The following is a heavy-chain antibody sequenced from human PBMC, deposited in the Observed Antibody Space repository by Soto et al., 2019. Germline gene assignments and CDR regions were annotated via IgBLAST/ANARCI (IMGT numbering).Heavy chain of an antibody. J-gene: IGHJ5*02. V-gene: IGHV4-59*01. CDR2: IYYSGST. CDR3: AREYYYGSGTGGFDP. Sequence: QVQLQESGPGLVKPSETLSLTCTVSGGSISSYYWSWIRQPPGKGLEWIGYIYYSGSTNYNPSLKSRVTISVDTSKNQFSLKLSSVTAADTAVYYCAREYYYGSGTGGFDPWGPGTLVTVSS. CDR1: GGSISSYY. D-gene: IGHD3-10*01.